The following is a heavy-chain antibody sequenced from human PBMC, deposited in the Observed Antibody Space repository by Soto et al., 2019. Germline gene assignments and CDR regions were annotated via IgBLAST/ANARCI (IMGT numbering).Heavy chain of an antibody. CDR3: ARGGHIAAVTASSHS. J-gene: IGHJ5*01. CDR2: IHPSGGGT. CDR1: GYTFNTYY. D-gene: IGHD2-21*02. V-gene: IGHV1-46*02. Sequence: ASVKVSCKPSGYTFNTYYLHWVRQAPGQALEWMGVIHPSGGGTTYAQKFLGRVTVTRDTSTSTVFMELSSLRSDDTAVYYCARGGHIAAVTASSHSRRHAPLVTVPP.